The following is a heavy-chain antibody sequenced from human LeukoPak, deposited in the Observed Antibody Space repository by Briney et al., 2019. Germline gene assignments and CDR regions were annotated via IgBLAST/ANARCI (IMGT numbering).Heavy chain of an antibody. V-gene: IGHV5-51*01. D-gene: IGHD2-21*02. CDR2: IYPGDSRT. CDR3: ACRDFYSPWPGP. Sequence: GESLKISCKGCGYSFTRYWIGWVRQTPGKGLEWMGVIYPGDSRTRCNPSFEGQVTISADKSINTAYLQWSSLKASDTAMYYCACRDFYSPWPGPWGQGTLVTVSS. J-gene: IGHJ5*02. CDR1: GYSFTRYW.